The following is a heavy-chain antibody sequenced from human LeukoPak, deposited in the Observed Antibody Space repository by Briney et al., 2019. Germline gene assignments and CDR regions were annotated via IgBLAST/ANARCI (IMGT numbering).Heavy chain of an antibody. CDR3: ARERNDCSGGSCYYLDAFDI. CDR1: GFTFSNYA. D-gene: IGHD2-15*01. CDR2: ISGSGGST. V-gene: IGHV3-23*01. J-gene: IGHJ3*02. Sequence: PGGSLRLSCAASGFTFSNYAMSWVRQAPGKGLEWVSTISGSGGSTYSADSVKGRFTISRDNSKNTLYLQMNSLGAEDTAVYYCARERNDCSGGSCYYLDAFDIWGQGTLVTVSS.